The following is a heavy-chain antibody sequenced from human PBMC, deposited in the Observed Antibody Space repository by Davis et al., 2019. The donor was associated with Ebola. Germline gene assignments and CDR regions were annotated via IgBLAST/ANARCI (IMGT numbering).Heavy chain of an antibody. CDR2: ISAYNGNT. CDR3: ARGEQWLRDQEYFQH. V-gene: IGHV1-18*01. Sequence: ASVTVSCKASGYTFTSYGISWVRQAPGQGLEWMGWISAYNGNTNYAQKLQGRVTMTTDTSTSTAYMELRSLRSDDTALYYCARGEQWLRDQEYFQHWGQGTLVTVSS. D-gene: IGHD6-19*01. CDR1: GYTFTSYG. J-gene: IGHJ1*01.